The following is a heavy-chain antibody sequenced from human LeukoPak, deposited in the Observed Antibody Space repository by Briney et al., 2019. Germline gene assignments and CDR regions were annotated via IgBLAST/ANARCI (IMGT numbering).Heavy chain of an antibody. CDR2: IYTSGST. Sequence: SETLSLACTVSGGSISSYYWSWIRQPAGKGLEWIGRIYTSGSTNYNPSLKSRVTMSVDTSKNQFSLKLSSVTAADTAVYYCAREAVVAAHYGMDVRGQGTTVTVSS. D-gene: IGHD2-15*01. J-gene: IGHJ6*02. CDR3: AREAVVAAHYGMDV. CDR1: GGSISSYY. V-gene: IGHV4-4*07.